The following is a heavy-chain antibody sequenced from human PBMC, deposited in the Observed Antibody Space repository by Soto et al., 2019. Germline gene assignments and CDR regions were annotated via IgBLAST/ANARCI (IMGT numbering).Heavy chain of an antibody. CDR3: ARGGYDILTGPYGMDV. CDR2: IIPIFGTA. J-gene: IGHJ6*02. Sequence: XSGKVSIGASGGTFSSYALSWVRQAPGQGLELMGGIIPIFGTANYAQKFQGRVTITSDESTSTAYMELSSLRSEDTAVYYCARGGYDILTGPYGMDVWGQGTTVTVSS. D-gene: IGHD3-9*01. CDR1: GGTFSSYA. V-gene: IGHV1-69*13.